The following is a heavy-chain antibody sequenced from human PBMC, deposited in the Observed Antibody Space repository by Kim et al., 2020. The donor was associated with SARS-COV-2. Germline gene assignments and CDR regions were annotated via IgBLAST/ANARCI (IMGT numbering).Heavy chain of an antibody. V-gene: IGHV3-21*01. J-gene: IGHJ6*02. CDR3: ARYDILTGSYYYYGMDV. Sequence: GGSLRLSCAASGFTFSSYSMNWVRQAPGKGLEWVSSISSSSSYIYYADSVKGRFTISRDNAKNSLYLQMNSLRAEDTAVYYCARYDILTGSYYYYGMDVWGQGTTVTVSS. CDR1: GFTFSSYS. CDR2: ISSSSSYI. D-gene: IGHD3-9*01.